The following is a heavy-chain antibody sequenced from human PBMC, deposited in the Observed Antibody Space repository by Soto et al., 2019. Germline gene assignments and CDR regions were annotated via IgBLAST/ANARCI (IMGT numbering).Heavy chain of an antibody. CDR3: ATITIFGVVPNYFDY. V-gene: IGHV4-39*01. D-gene: IGHD3-3*01. CDR1: GGSISSSSFY. J-gene: IGHJ4*02. Sequence: SETLSLTCAVSGGSISSSSFYWGWIRQPPGKGLEWIGSFYYSESTYYNPSLKSRVIISVDTSKNQFSLKLSSVTAADTAVYYCATITIFGVVPNYFDYRGQGTLVPVSS. CDR2: FYYSEST.